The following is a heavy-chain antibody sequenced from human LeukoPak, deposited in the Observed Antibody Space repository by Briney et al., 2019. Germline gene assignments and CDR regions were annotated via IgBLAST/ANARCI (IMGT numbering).Heavy chain of an antibody. CDR1: GYTLTELS. V-gene: IGHV1-24*01. CDR3: ASRAYGSGSYSIDP. J-gene: IGHJ5*02. D-gene: IGHD3-10*01. Sequence: GASVKVSCKASGYTLTELSMHWVRQAPGKGLEWMGGFDPEDGETIYAQKFQGRVTMTEDTSTDTAYMELSSLRSEDTAVYYCASRAYGSGSYSIDPWGQGTLVTVSS. CDR2: FDPEDGET.